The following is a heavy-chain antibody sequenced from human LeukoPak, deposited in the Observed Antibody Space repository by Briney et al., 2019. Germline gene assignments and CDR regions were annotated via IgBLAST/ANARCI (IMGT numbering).Heavy chain of an antibody. D-gene: IGHD2-2*01. J-gene: IGHJ6*02. CDR1: GGSICSGGYY. CDR2: IYYSGST. Sequence: SQTLSLTCTVSGGSICSGGYYWSWIRQHPGKGLEWIGYIYYSGSTYYNPSLKSRVTISVDTSKNQFSPKLSSVTAADTAVYYCARDLRTCMDVWGQGTTVTVSS. V-gene: IGHV4-31*03. CDR3: ARDLRTCMDV.